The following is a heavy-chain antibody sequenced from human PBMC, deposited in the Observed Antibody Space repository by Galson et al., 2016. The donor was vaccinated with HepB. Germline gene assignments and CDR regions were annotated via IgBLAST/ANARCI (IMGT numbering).Heavy chain of an antibody. J-gene: IGHJ6*03. CDR2: ISGGGGGT. D-gene: IGHD1-20*01. CDR3: AKGTDNWNQYYMDV. CDR1: GFTFSNYA. V-gene: IGHV3-23*01. Sequence: SLRLSCAASGFTFSNYAMNWVRQVPGKGLEWVSGISGGGGGTYYAGPVKGRFTISRDNSKNTLYLQMNSLRAEDTAVYNCAKGTDNWNQYYMDVWGKGTTVSVSS.